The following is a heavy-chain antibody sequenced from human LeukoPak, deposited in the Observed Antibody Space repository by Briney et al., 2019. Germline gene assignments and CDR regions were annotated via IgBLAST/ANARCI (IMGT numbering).Heavy chain of an antibody. J-gene: IGHJ4*02. Sequence: ASVKVSCKASGYTFTSYDINWVRQTTGQGLEWMGWMNPHSGNTGYAQKFRGRVTITRNTSISTAYLELSSLSSEDTAVYYCARNVAYTGDSDYWGQGTLVTVSS. D-gene: IGHD3-16*01. CDR2: MNPHSGNT. CDR3: ARNVAYTGDSDY. V-gene: IGHV1-8*03. CDR1: GYTFTSYD.